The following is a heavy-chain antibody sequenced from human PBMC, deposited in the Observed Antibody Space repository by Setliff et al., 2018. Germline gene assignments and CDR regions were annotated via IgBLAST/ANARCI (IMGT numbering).Heavy chain of an antibody. CDR2: IYHGGKT. CDR1: GGSISSGVYY. Sequence: SETLSLTCTVSGGSISSGVYYWGWIRQPPGKGLEWIGRIYHGGKTYYNTSLESRLTISVDTSKNQFSLKLSSVTAADTAVYYCASHSIAAAPDYWGQGALVTVSS. V-gene: IGHV4-39*07. J-gene: IGHJ4*02. CDR3: ASHSIAAAPDY. D-gene: IGHD6-13*01.